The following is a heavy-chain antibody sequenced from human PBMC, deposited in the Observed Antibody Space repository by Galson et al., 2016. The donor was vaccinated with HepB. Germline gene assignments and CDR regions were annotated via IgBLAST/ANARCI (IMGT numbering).Heavy chain of an antibody. V-gene: IGHV3-23*01. CDR3: AKDIPITVTTFVGFDY. CDR1: GFTFSSYA. J-gene: IGHJ4*02. Sequence: SLRLSCAASGFTFSSYAMSWVRQAPGKGLEWVSGIVGSGGHTYYAHSVKGRFTISRDNSKNTLYLQMNSLRAEDTAVFYCAKDIPITVTTFVGFDYWGQGTLVTVSS. D-gene: IGHD4-17*01. CDR2: IVGSGGHT.